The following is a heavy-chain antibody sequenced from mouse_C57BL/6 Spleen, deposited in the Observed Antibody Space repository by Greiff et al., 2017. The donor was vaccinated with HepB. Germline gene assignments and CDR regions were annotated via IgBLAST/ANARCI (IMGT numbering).Heavy chain of an antibody. CDR1: GFSLSTFGMG. CDR2: IWWDDDK. J-gene: IGHJ1*03. Sequence: QVTLKVSGPGILQPSQTLSLTCSFSGFSLSTFGMGVGWIRHPSGKGLVWLAHIWWDDDKYYHPARKSRLTISKDTSKNQGFLKIANVDTADTATYYCARIYYYGSSYEYFDVWGTGTTVTVSS. V-gene: IGHV8-8*01. D-gene: IGHD1-1*01. CDR3: ARIYYYGSSYEYFDV.